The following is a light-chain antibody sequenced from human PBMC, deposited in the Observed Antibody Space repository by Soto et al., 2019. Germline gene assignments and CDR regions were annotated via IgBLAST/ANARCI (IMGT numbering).Light chain of an antibody. J-gene: IGLJ1*01. V-gene: IGLV2-14*01. Sequence: QSALPQPASVSGSPGQSITISCTGTSSDVGGYNFVSWYQQHPGKAPKLMIYDVSTRPSGVSNRFSGSKSGTTASLTISGLQAEDEADYYCCSYASSTSYVFGTGTKVTVL. CDR3: CSYASSTSYV. CDR1: SSDVGGYNF. CDR2: DVS.